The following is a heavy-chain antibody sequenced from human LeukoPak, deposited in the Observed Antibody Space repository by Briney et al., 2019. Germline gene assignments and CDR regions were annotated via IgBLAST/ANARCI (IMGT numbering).Heavy chain of an antibody. CDR2: IKQDGSEK. CDR3: ATFWGGSY. V-gene: IGHV3-7*01. CDR1: GFMFSNYW. J-gene: IGHJ4*02. Sequence: GGSLRLSCAASGFMFSNYWMSWVRQAPGKGLEWVANIKQDGSEKDYVDSVKGRFTISRDNAKNSLYLQMNSLRAEDTAVYYCATFWGGSYWGQGTLVTVSS. D-gene: IGHD3-16*01.